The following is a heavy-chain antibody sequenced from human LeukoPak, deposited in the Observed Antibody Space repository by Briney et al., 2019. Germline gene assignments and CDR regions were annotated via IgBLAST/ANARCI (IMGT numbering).Heavy chain of an antibody. V-gene: IGHV1-69*05. J-gene: IGHJ4*02. CDR1: GGTFSSYA. Sequence: SSVKVSRKASGGTFSSYAISWVRQAPGQGLEWMGRIIPIFGTANYAQKFQGRVTITTDESTSTAYMELSSLRSEDTAVYYCAATTVTTIDYWGQGTLVTVSS. CDR2: IIPIFGTA. D-gene: IGHD4-17*01. CDR3: AATTVTTIDY.